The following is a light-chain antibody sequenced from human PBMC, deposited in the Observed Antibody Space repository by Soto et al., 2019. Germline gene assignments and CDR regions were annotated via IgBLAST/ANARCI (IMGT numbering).Light chain of an antibody. CDR1: QSVRTY. CDR2: GAS. V-gene: IGKV3D-15*01. Sequence: EIVMTQSPATLSVSPGERATLSCRASQSVRTYLAWYQQKPGQAPRLLIKGASTRATGIPDRFSGSGSGTEFTLTISSLQSGDFAIYYCQQYNNWPPTFGQGTRLEIK. CDR3: QQYNNWPPT. J-gene: IGKJ5*01.